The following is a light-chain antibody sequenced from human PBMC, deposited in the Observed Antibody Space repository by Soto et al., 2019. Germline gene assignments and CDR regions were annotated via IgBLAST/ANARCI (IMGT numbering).Light chain of an antibody. CDR3: LQDYDYPQT. J-gene: IGKJ1*01. CDR2: AAS. V-gene: IGKV1-6*01. CDR1: QDIGRH. Sequence: AIQMTQSPSSLSAYLGDEVTITCRASQDIGRHLGWYQQKPGKAPRLLISAASDLDTEVPSRFSGGGYGTDFTLTISGVQAEDFATYYCLQDYDYPQTFGQGTKVDIK.